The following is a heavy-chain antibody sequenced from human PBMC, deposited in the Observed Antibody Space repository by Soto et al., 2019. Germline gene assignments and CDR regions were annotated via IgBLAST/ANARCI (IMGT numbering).Heavy chain of an antibody. Sequence: PGGSLRLSSAASGFTFSSYAMSWVRQAPGKGLGWVSAISGSGGSTYYADSVKGRFTISRDNSKNTLYLQMNSLRAEDTAVYYCSSSSGYYYYVMDVWGQGTTFTVSS. D-gene: IGHD6-6*01. J-gene: IGHJ6*02. CDR1: GFTFSSYA. CDR3: SSSSGYYYYVMDV. CDR2: ISGSGGST. V-gene: IGHV3-23*01.